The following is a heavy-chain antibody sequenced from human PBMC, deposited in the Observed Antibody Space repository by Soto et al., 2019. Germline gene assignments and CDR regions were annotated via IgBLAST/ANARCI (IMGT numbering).Heavy chain of an antibody. CDR1: GFTFSGFG. J-gene: IGHJ4*02. V-gene: IGHV3-33*01. Sequence: ALRLSCAAPGFTFSGFGMHWGRQAPGKGLEWVAIIWYDGSDKYYADSVRGRFTISRDNSKNTLSLQMNSLRAEDTAVYHCAFGNLSYYFDYWGQGTPVTVSS. CDR2: IWYDGSDK. D-gene: IGHD3-16*01. CDR3: AFGNLSYYFDY.